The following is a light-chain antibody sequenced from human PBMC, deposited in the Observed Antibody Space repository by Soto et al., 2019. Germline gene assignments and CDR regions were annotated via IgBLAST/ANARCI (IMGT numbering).Light chain of an antibody. V-gene: IGLV2-23*02. CDR1: SSDVGSYNL. J-gene: IGLJ1*01. CDR2: AVN. CDR3: CSFAGSGTFYV. Sequence: QSALTQPSSVSGSPGQSITISCPGTSSDVGSYNLVSWYQQHPGKAPKLMIYAVNKRPSGISSRFSGSKSGNTASLTISGLQAEDEADYYCCSFAGSGTFYVFGTGTKVTVL.